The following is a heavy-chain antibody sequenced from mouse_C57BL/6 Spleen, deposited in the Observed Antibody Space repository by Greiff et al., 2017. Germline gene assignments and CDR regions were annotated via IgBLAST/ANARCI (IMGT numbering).Heavy chain of an antibody. J-gene: IGHJ4*01. CDR1: GYTFTSYW. Sequence: QVQLQQPGAELVTPGASVKLSCKASGYTFTSYWMHWVKQRPGQGLEWIGEIDPSDSYTNYNQKFKGKSTLTVDKSSSTAYMQLSSLTSEDSAVYYCARILNYAMDYWGQGTSVTVSS. V-gene: IGHV1-69*01. CDR3: ARILNYAMDY. CDR2: IDPSDSYT.